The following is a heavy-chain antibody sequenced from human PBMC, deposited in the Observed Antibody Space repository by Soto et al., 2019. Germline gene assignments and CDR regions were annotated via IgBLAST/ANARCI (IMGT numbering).Heavy chain of an antibody. CDR3: AIDSDGGY. V-gene: IGHV3-23*01. CDR2: ISATTGNT. Sequence: PGESRKISWAASGFNFSIYSMIWVRQAPGKGLEWVSGISATTGNTYYTNSVKGRFTISRDNFENTLFLQMNNLRAEDTALYYCAIDSDGGYWGQGTLVTV. D-gene: IGHD2-15*01. J-gene: IGHJ4*02. CDR1: GFNFSIYS.